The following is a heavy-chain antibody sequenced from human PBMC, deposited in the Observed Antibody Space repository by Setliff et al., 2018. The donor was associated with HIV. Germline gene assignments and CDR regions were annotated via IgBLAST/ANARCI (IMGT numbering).Heavy chain of an antibody. CDR3: ARGGAAVLPLDH. D-gene: IGHD6-25*01. V-gene: IGHV4-59*12. CDR1: SGSISSYY. J-gene: IGHJ4*02. Sequence: SETLSLTCTVSSGSISSYYWSWIRQPPGKGLEWIGYIYYPGSTNYNPSLRSRVTISLDTSKNQFSLKLSSVTAADTAFYFCARGGAAVLPLDHWGQGSLVTVSS. CDR2: IYYPGST.